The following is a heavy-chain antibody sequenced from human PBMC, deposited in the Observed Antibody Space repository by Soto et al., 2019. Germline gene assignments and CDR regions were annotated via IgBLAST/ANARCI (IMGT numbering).Heavy chain of an antibody. CDR1: GGSISSGGYY. Sequence: QVQLQESGPGLVKPSQTLSLTCTVSGGSISSGGYYWSWIRQHPGKGLEWIGYIYYSGSTYYNPPLKSRVTISVDTSKNQFTLKLSSVTAADTAVYYCARDCSGGSCYPEGIDYWGQGTLVTVSS. J-gene: IGHJ4*02. D-gene: IGHD2-15*01. CDR2: IYYSGST. CDR3: ARDCSGGSCYPEGIDY. V-gene: IGHV4-31*03.